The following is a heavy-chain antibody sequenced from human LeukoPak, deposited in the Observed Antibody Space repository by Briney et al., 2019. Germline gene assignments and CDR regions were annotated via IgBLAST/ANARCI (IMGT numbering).Heavy chain of an antibody. D-gene: IGHD3-16*02. J-gene: IGHJ6*02. CDR3: AKDIDDYYYYSAMDV. Sequence: PGGSLRLSCAASGFTFSSYGMHWVRQAPGKGLEWVAVISYDGSNKYYADSVKGRFTISRDNSKNTLFLQMISLRAEDTAVYYCAKDIDDYYYYSAMDVWGQGTTVTVSS. V-gene: IGHV3-30*18. CDR1: GFTFSSYG. CDR2: ISYDGSNK.